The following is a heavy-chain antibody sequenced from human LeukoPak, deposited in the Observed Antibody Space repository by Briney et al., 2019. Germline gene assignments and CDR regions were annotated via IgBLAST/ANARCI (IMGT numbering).Heavy chain of an antibody. CDR1: GFTFSSYW. D-gene: IGHD3-10*01. Sequence: GGSLRLSCTASGFTFSSYWMSWVRRAPGKGLEWVANIKQDGSEKYYVDSVKGRFTISRDNAKNSLYLQMNSLRAEDTAVYYCARARITMVRGVIRRPTYYFDYWGQGTLVTVSS. J-gene: IGHJ4*02. V-gene: IGHV3-7*01. CDR2: IKQDGSEK. CDR3: ARARITMVRGVIRRPTYYFDY.